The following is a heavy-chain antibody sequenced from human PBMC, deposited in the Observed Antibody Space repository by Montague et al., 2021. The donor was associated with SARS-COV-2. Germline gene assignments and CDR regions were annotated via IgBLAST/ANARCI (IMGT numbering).Heavy chain of an antibody. D-gene: IGHD2-2*01. Sequence: SETLSLTCAVYGGSLSGYYWCWIRQPQGKGLEWIGEISHSGSTNYNSSLTSRVTISIDTYKNKFSLKLSSVTAADTAVYYCARFAYWLLFIASYYGMDVWGQGTTVTVSS. J-gene: IGHJ6*02. CDR2: ISHSGST. CDR3: ARFAYWLLFIASYYGMDV. CDR1: GGSLSGYY. V-gene: IGHV4-34*01.